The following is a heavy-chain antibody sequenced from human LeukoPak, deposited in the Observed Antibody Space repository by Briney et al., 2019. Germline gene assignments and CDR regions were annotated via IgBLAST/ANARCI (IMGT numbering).Heavy chain of an antibody. CDR3: ARDYTLTVGTTTYFQH. CDR1: GYIFSIYA. J-gene: IGHJ1*01. Sequence: ASVKVSCKASGYIFSIYAIIWVRQAPGQGLEFMGWISPSTGNPTYAQGFTGRFVFSLDTSVSTAYLQISSLKAEDTAVYYCARDYTLTVGTTTYFQHWGQGTLVTVSS. CDR2: ISPSTGNP. D-gene: IGHD1-26*01. V-gene: IGHV7-4-1*02.